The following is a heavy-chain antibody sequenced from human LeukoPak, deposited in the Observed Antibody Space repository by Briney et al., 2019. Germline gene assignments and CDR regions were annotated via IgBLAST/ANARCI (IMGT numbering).Heavy chain of an antibody. CDR3: AKVDRFYDILTGLDY. CDR2: ISSSGSTI. J-gene: IGHJ4*02. D-gene: IGHD3-9*01. Sequence: GGSLRLSCAASGFTFSSYEMNWVRQAPGKGLEWVSYISSSGSTIYYADSVKGRFTISRDNSKNTLYLQMNSLRAEDTAVYYCAKVDRFYDILTGLDYWGQGTLVTVSS. V-gene: IGHV3-48*03. CDR1: GFTFSSYE.